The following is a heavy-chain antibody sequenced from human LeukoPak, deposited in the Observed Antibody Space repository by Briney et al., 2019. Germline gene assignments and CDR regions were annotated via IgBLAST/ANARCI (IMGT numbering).Heavy chain of an antibody. Sequence: SETLSLTCTVSGDSISSASGTYSWHWSWIRQPAGEGLEWIGRMYIIGSNNYNPSLKSRVTISVDKSKNQFSLKLSSVTAADTAVYYCARDLSVTTAFDNWFDPWGQGTLVTVSS. CDR3: ARDLSVTTAFDNWFDP. CDR2: MYIIGSN. J-gene: IGHJ5*02. D-gene: IGHD4-17*01. CDR1: GDSISSASGTYSWH. V-gene: IGHV4-61*02.